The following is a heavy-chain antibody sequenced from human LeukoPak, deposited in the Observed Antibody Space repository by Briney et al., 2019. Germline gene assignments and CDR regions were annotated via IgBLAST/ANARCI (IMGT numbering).Heavy chain of an antibody. CDR2: IIPIFGTA. CDR3: ATSSLSLYYYGMDV. D-gene: IGHD2/OR15-2a*01. J-gene: IGHJ6*02. V-gene: IGHV1-69*13. Sequence: GASVKVSCKASGGTFSSYAISWVRQAPGQGLEWMGGIIPIFGTANYAQKFQGRVTITADESTSTAYMELSSLRSEDTAVYYCATSSLSLYYYGMDVWGQGTTVTVSS. CDR1: GGTFSSYA.